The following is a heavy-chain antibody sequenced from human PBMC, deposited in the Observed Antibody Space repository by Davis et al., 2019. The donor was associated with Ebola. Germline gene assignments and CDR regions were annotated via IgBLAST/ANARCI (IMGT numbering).Heavy chain of an antibody. CDR2: INHSGST. D-gene: IGHD4-17*01. V-gene: IGHV4-34*01. CDR1: GGSFSGYY. Sequence: SETLSLTCAVYGGSFSGYYWSWIRQPPGKGLEWIGEINHSGSTTYNPSLKSQVTISVDPAKKQFSLKLSSGTATDPAVYYCARGGDGDYVFLYNYYGMDVWGQGTTVTVSS. J-gene: IGHJ6*02. CDR3: ARGGDGDYVFLYNYYGMDV.